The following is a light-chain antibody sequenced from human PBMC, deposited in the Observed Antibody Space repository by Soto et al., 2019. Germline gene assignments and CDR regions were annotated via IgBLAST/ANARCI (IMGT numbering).Light chain of an antibody. CDR2: GAS. CDR1: QSVSSSY. Sequence: EIVLTQSPGTLSLSPGERATLSCRASQSVSSSYLAWYQQKPGQAPGLLIYGASSRATGIPDRFSGSGSGTDFTLTISRLEPEDFAVYYCQQYGSSPSTWTFGQGTKVEIK. CDR3: QQYGSSPSTWT. V-gene: IGKV3-20*01. J-gene: IGKJ1*01.